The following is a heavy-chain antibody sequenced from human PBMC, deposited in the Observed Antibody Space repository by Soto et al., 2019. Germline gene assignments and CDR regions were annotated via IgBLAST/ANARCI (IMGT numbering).Heavy chain of an antibody. CDR2: IYDTGISGYTPST. J-gene: IGHJ6*02. CDR1: GGSITSSY. Sequence: PSETLSLTCTVSGGSITSSYWSWIRRPPGKGLEWIAYIYDTGISGYTPSTSYNPSLKSRVTMSVDPSKSQFSLKLTSVTAADTAVYYWARGEDAFFYYGLGVWGQGITVTVSS. V-gene: IGHV4-59*01. CDR3: ARGEDAFFYYGLGV.